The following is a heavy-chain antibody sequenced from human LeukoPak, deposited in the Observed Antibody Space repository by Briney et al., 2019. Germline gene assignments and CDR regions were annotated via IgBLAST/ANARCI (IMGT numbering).Heavy chain of an antibody. J-gene: IGHJ5*02. CDR2: INPNSGGT. Sequence: GASVKVSCKASGYTFTGYYMHWVRQAPGQGLEWMGWINPNSGGTNYAQKFQGRVTMTRDTSISTAYMELSRLRSDDTAVYYCARERTFDRGGDGSSNWFDPWGQGTLVTVSS. CDR1: GYTFTGYY. V-gene: IGHV1-2*02. CDR3: ARERTFDRGGDGSSNWFDP. D-gene: IGHD6-13*01.